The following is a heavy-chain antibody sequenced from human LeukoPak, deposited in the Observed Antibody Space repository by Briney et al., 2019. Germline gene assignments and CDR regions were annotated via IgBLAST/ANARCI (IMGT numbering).Heavy chain of an antibody. D-gene: IGHD3-10*01. CDR3: ARSRQASGLLGS. V-gene: IGHV4-30-2*01. J-gene: IGHJ5*01. Sequence: SETLSLTCTVSRGAITSGGYSWNWIRQPPGKGLEWIGYISDRGPANYNPSLKSRFTISVDRPKNQFFLTVTSVTAADTAVYFCARSRQASGLLGSWGQGTLVAVSS. CDR1: RGAITSGGYS. CDR2: ISDRGPA.